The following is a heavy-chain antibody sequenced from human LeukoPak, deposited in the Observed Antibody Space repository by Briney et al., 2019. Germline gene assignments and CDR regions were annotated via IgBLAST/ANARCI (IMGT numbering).Heavy chain of an antibody. V-gene: IGHV3-48*02. J-gene: IGHJ6*03. Sequence: GGSVRLSCEASGFSFRASSVNWVRQAPGKGLEWLAYIANDDDTTLYADSVTGRFTLSKDKAKNLVYLQMNSLRDDDTAVYYCAKIKGPSLSTCYMDVWGSGTTVTVSS. CDR2: IANDDDTT. CDR3: AKIKGPSLSTCYMDV. CDR1: GFSFRASS. D-gene: IGHD2/OR15-2a*01.